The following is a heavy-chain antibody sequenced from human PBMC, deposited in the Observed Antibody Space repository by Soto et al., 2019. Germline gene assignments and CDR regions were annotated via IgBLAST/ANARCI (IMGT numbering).Heavy chain of an antibody. D-gene: IGHD6-13*01. CDR1: GGTFSSYA. V-gene: IGHV1-69*13. CDR3: ARDMLRYPIAAAGTSAFDI. J-gene: IGHJ3*02. CDR2: IIPIFGTT. Sequence: SVKVSFKASGGTFSSYAISWVRQAPGQVLECMGGIIPIFGTTNYAQKFQGRVTITADESTSTAYMELSSLRSEDTAVYYCARDMLRYPIAAAGTSAFDIWGQGTMVTVSS.